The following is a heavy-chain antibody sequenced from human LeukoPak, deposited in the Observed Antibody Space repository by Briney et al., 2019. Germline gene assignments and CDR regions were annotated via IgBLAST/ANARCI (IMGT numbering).Heavy chain of an antibody. D-gene: IGHD3-16*01. Sequence: GGSLRLSCAASGFTFRNYAMAWVRQTPGKGLEWVSAINGGGGSTYYADSVKGRFTMSRDNSKNTVYLQMNGLRADDTALYFCAKGYVRFSDYWGQGTLVTVSS. CDR1: GFTFRNYA. J-gene: IGHJ4*02. CDR2: INGGGGST. V-gene: IGHV3-23*01. CDR3: AKGYVRFSDY.